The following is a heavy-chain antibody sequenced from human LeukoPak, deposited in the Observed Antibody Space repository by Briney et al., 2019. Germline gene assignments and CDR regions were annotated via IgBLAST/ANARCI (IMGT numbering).Heavy chain of an antibody. CDR2: IYYSGTT. V-gene: IGHV4-59*01. CDR1: GGSISSYY. CDR3: ARGVYITAAQYAY. J-gene: IGHJ4*02. Sequence: SETLSLTCTVSGGSISSYYWSWIRQPPGKGLEWIGYIYYSGTTNYNPSLKSRVTISVDTSKNQFSLKLSSVTAADTAVYYCARGVYITAAQYAYWGQGTLVTVSS. D-gene: IGHD6-13*01.